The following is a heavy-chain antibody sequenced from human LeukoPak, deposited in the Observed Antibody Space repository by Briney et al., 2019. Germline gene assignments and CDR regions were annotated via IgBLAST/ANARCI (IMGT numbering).Heavy chain of an antibody. CDR1: GDSMSDSY. J-gene: IGHJ6*03. Sequence: SETLSLTCTVSGDSMSDSYWSWIRQPAGKGLEGIGRIYASGSTNYNPSLKSRVTLSVDTSSNQFSLTLSSVTAADTAVYHCARDIRSHNGPGGYYYYYMDVWGKGTTFTVSS. CDR2: IYASGST. V-gene: IGHV4-4*07. CDR3: ARDIRSHNGPGGYYYYYMDV. D-gene: IGHD2-8*01.